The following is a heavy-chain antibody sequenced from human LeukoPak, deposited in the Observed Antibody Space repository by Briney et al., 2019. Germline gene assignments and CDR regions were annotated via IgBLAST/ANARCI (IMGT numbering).Heavy chain of an antibody. CDR2: ISVNGGTT. CDR3: AKVDYGDYTAFDY. Sequence: GGSLRLSCAASEFTLSGYAMSWVRQAPGKGLEWVSGISVNGGTTYYADSVKGRFTISRDNSKNTLYLQMNSLRAEDTAVYYCAKVDYGDYTAFDYWGQGTLVTVSS. D-gene: IGHD4-17*01. J-gene: IGHJ4*02. CDR1: EFTLSGYA. V-gene: IGHV3-23*01.